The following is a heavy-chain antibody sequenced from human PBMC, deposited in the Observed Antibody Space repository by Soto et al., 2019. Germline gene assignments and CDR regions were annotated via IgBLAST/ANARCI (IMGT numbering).Heavy chain of an antibody. J-gene: IGHJ1*01. V-gene: IGHV4-34*01. D-gene: IGHD1-7*01. CDR1: GGSFSGYY. CDR3: ACKLELRYFQH. Sequence: QVQLQQWGAGLLKPSETLSLTCAVYGGSFSGYYWSWIRQPPGKGLEWIGEINHSGSTNYNPSLKSRVTISVDTSKNQFSLKLSSVTAADTAVYYCACKLELRYFQHWGQGTLVTVSS. CDR2: INHSGST.